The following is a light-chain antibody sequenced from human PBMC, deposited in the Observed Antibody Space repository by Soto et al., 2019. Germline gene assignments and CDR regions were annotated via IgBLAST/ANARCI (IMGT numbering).Light chain of an antibody. Sequence: EIVLTQSPGTLSLFPGERATLSCRASQSIDSISLAWYQHKPGQAPRLLIYGASSRSTAIPDRFSGSGSGTDFTLTISRLEPEDFAVYYCQQYGSSPTTFGHGTKVDIK. J-gene: IGKJ1*01. CDR1: QSIDSIS. CDR3: QQYGSSPTT. V-gene: IGKV3-20*01. CDR2: GAS.